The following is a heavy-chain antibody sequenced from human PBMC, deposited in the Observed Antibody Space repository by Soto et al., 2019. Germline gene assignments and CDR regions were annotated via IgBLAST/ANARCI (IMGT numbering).Heavy chain of an antibody. CDR1: GGTFSSYT. J-gene: IGHJ6*02. Sequence: QVQLVQSGAEVKKPGSSVKVSCKASGGTFSSYTVSWVRQAPGQGLEWMGRIIPILGIANYAQKFQGRVTITADKSTSTAYMELSSLRSEDTAVYYCARDLSIAVAGHHYYYGMDVWGQGTTVTVSS. V-gene: IGHV1-69*08. CDR2: IIPILGIA. D-gene: IGHD6-19*01. CDR3: ARDLSIAVAGHHYYYGMDV.